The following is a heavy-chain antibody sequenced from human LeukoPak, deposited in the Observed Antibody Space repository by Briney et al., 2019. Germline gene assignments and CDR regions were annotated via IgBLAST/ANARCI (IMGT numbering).Heavy chain of an antibody. CDR3: ARATSTSGPNFDY. CDR1: GFTFSTYR. V-gene: IGHV3-48*02. D-gene: IGHD6-19*01. CDR2: INIDSSTI. J-gene: IGHJ4*02. Sequence: QSGGSLRLSCAASGFTFSTYRMNWVRQAPGKGLEWLSYINIDSSTIYYTDSLKGRFTISRDNAKNSLYLQMNSLRDEDTAVYYCARATSTSGPNFDYWGQGTLVTVSS.